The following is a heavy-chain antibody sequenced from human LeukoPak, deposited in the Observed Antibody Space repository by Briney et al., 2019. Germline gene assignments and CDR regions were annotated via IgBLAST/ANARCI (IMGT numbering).Heavy chain of an antibody. V-gene: IGHV3-64D*06. J-gene: IGHJ4*02. CDR3: VKDLYKGDSASWYFFHY. Sequence: GGSLRLSGSASGFIISDYAMHWVRQAPGKGLEYVSGISANGGSTYYADSVKGRFTISRDTSKNTLYLQMSSLRAEDTAIYYCVKDLYKGDSASWYFFHYWGQGTLVTVSS. CDR1: GFIISDYA. D-gene: IGHD6-13*01. CDR2: ISANGGST.